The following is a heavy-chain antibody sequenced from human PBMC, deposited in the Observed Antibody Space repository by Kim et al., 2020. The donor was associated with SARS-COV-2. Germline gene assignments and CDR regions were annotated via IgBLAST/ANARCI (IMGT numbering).Heavy chain of an antibody. CDR3: ARDRRPDSSSLLF. Sequence: ASVKVSCKTSGYTFINYAMNWVRQAPGQGPEWLGRINTNSGDATYAQGFTGRFVFSFDTSARTAYLEINNLKPDDTAVYFCARDRRPDSSSLLFWGQATL. D-gene: IGHD6-13*01. CDR1: GYTFINYA. V-gene: IGHV7-4-1*02. CDR2: INTNSGDA. J-gene: IGHJ4*02.